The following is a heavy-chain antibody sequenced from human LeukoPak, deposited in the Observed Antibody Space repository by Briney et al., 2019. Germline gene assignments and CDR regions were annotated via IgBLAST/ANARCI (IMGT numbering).Heavy chain of an antibody. Sequence: GESLKISCKGSGYSFTSYWIGWVRQMPGKGLEWMGIIYPGDSDTRYSPSFQGQVTISADKSISTAYLQWSSPKASDTAMYYCARREWELGGEFDYWGQGTLVTVSS. CDR3: ARREWELGGEFDY. J-gene: IGHJ4*02. CDR1: GYSFTSYW. CDR2: IYPGDSDT. D-gene: IGHD1-26*01. V-gene: IGHV5-51*01.